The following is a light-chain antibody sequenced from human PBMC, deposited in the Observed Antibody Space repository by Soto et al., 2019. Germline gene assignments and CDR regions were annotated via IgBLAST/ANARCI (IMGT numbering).Light chain of an antibody. CDR1: QSVSSSY. Sequence: EIVLTQSPGTLSLSPGERATLSCRASQSVSSSYLAWYQQKPGQAPRLLIYDASNRATGIPGRFSGSGSGTDFTLTISGLEPEDFAVYYCQQRSNWPWTFGQGTKVDIK. J-gene: IGKJ1*01. CDR2: DAS. V-gene: IGKV3D-20*02. CDR3: QQRSNWPWT.